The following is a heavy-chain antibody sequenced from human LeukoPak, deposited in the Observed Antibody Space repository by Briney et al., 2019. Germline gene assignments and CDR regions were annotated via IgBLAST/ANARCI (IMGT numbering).Heavy chain of an antibody. CDR1: GDSMFSYY. CDR2: TYSSGIT. D-gene: IGHD3-22*01. Sequence: SETLSLTCTVSGDSMFSYYWNWLRQPPGKGLECIGYTYSSGITNYSPSLRSRGTISVATSRNQFSLTLTSVPAADTAIYYCARRAYYDSSGYPPTSGYFDLWGRGTLVTVSS. CDR3: ARRAYYDSSGYPPTSGYFDL. V-gene: IGHV4-4*08. J-gene: IGHJ2*01.